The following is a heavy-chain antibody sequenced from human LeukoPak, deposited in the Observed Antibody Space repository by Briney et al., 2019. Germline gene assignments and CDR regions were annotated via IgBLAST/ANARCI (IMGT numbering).Heavy chain of an antibody. J-gene: IGHJ4*02. Sequence: SETLSLTCSASGFTISSYYWSWLRQAPGKGLEWIGYIYYGGNTNYDPSLKSRVTISVDTSKNPFSLQLNSVTAADTAVDYCARYACGSGLFDYWGQGTLIPVSS. CDR2: IYYGGNT. CDR3: ARYACGSGLFDY. V-gene: IGHV4-59*01. CDR1: GFTISSYY. D-gene: IGHD6-19*01.